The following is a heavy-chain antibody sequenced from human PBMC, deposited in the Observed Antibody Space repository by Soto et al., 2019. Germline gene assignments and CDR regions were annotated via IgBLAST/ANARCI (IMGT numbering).Heavy chain of an antibody. Sequence: GASVKVSCKASGYTFTSYDINWVRQATGQGLEWIGGIIPVFGTATYAQKFKGRVTITAEESTSTAYMELSSLTSEDTAVYYCARFLGGAGSYYDGQNYNYYNGMDVWGQGTTVTVSS. V-gene: IGHV1-69*13. J-gene: IGHJ6*02. D-gene: IGHD3-10*01. CDR3: ARFLGGAGSYYDGQNYNYYNGMDV. CDR2: IIPVFGTA. CDR1: GYTFTSYD.